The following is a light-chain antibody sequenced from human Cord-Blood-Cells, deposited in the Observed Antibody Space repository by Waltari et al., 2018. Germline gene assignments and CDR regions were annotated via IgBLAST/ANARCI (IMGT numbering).Light chain of an antibody. Sequence: EIEMTQSPATLSVSPGERDTLSCRASQSVSSNLAWYQQKPGQATRLLIYGASTRATGIPARFSGSGSGTEFTLTISSLQSEDFAVYYCQQYNNWPYSFGQGNKLEIK. V-gene: IGKV3-15*01. CDR3: QQYNNWPYS. CDR2: GAS. CDR1: QSVSSN. J-gene: IGKJ2*03.